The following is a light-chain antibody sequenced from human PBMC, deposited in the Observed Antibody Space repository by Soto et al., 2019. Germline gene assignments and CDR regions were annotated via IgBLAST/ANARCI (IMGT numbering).Light chain of an antibody. CDR1: SSDVGGYNY. CDR3: SSYAGSNKNV. J-gene: IGLJ1*01. V-gene: IGLV2-8*01. CDR2: EVS. Sequence: QSALTQPPSASGSPGQSVTISCTGTSSDVGGYNYVSWYQQHPGKAPKLMIYEVSKRPSGVPDRFSGSKSGNMASLTVSGLQAEDEADYYCSSYAGSNKNVFGTGTKVTVL.